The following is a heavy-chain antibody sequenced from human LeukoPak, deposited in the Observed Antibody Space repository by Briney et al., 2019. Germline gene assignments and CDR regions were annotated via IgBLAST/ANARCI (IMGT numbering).Heavy chain of an antibody. Sequence: PSETLSLTCSISDVSIKSSSFSWGWIRQPPGKGLEWIGNIYFTGSSYYNPSLLRRVTISVDTSKNQCSLELGSVTAADTAVYYCARAPTRSSDAVTGYLFDSWGHGTLVTVSS. V-gene: IGHV4-39*07. CDR3: ARAPTRSSDAVTGYLFDS. CDR2: IYFTGSS. CDR1: DVSIKSSSFS. J-gene: IGHJ4*01. D-gene: IGHD2-21*02.